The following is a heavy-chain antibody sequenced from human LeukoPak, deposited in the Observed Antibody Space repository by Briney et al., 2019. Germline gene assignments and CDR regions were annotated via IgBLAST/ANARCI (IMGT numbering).Heavy chain of an antibody. D-gene: IGHD6-13*01. CDR1: GXXXSSYX. J-gene: IGHJ4*02. V-gene: IGHV3-21*01. CDR3: ARYIAAAGQKYFDY. CDR2: ISSSSSYI. Sequence: SGXXXSSYXXXXXRXAPGXXXEWGSSISSSSSYIYYADSVKGRFTISRDNAKNSLYLQMNSLRAEDTAVYYCARYIAAAGQKYFDYWGQGTLVTVSS.